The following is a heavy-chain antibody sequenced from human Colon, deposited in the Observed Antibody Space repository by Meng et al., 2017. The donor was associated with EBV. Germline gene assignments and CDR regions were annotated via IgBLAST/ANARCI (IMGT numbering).Heavy chain of an antibody. V-gene: IGHV4-30-4*03. Sequence: QVQLQESGPVLVEPSQXLCLTCTVSGGSISSGDYYWSWIRQPPGKGLEWIGEIYHSGRTNYDPSVKSRVSMSVDKSQNHFSLRLSSVTAADTAVYYCTTLYGDSISWGQGTLVTVSS. CDR3: TTLYGDSIS. CDR1: GGSISSGDYY. J-gene: IGHJ4*02. D-gene: IGHD4-17*01. CDR2: IYHSGRT.